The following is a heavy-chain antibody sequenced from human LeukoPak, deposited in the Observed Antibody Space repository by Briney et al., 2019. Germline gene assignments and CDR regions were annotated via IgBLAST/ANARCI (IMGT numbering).Heavy chain of an antibody. D-gene: IGHD2-15*01. CDR1: GGSISSSSYY. V-gene: IGHV4-39*01. Sequence: SETLSLTCTVSGGSISSSSYYWGWIRQPPGKGLEWIGSIYYSGSTYYNPSLKSRVTISVDTSKNQFSLMLSSVTAADTAVYYCARLLWYGTNPHFDYWGQGTLVTVSS. CDR3: ARLLWYGTNPHFDY. J-gene: IGHJ4*02. CDR2: IYYSGST.